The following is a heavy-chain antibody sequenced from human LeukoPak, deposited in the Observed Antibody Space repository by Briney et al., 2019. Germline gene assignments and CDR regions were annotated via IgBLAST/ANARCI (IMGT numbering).Heavy chain of an antibody. CDR3: ARAQWLRKSLFDY. Sequence: SETLSLTCAVHGGSFSGYYWSWIRQPPGKGLGWIGEINHSGSTNYNPSLKSRVTISVDTSKNQFSLKLSSVTAADTAVYYCARAQWLRKSLFDYWGQGTLVTVSS. D-gene: IGHD3-22*01. J-gene: IGHJ4*02. CDR1: GGSFSGYY. V-gene: IGHV4-34*01. CDR2: INHSGST.